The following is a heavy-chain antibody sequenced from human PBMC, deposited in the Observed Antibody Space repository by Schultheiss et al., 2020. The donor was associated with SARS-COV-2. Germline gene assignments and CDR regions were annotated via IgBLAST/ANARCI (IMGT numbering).Heavy chain of an antibody. Sequence: GGSLRLSCAASGFTFSSYSMNWVRQAPGKGLEWVSAISGSGGSTYYADSVKGRFTISRDNSKNTLYLQMNSLRAEDTAVYYCARASRDYYYYYYMDVWGKGTTVTVSS. V-gene: IGHV3-23*01. CDR3: ARASRDYYYYYYMDV. CDR2: ISGSGGST. J-gene: IGHJ6*03. CDR1: GFTFSSYS.